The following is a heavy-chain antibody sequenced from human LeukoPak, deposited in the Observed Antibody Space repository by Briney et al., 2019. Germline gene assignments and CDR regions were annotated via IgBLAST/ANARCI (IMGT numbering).Heavy chain of an antibody. Sequence: ASVTVSCKASGYTFTCYYMHWVRQAPGQGREWMGWINPNSGGTNYAQKVQGRVTITRDTSISTAYMELSRLRSDDTAVYYCARALRRSASDYWGQGTLVTVS. J-gene: IGHJ4*02. CDR3: ARALRRSASDY. D-gene: IGHD4-17*01. V-gene: IGHV1-2*02. CDR1: GYTFTCYY. CDR2: INPNSGGT.